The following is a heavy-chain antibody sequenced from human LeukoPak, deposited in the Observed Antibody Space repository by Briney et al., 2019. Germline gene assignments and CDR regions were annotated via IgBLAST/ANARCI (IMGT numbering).Heavy chain of an antibody. CDR3: SRGGGRDSGRETDY. CDR1: GFTFSSYG. Sequence: PGRSLRLSCAASGFTFSSYGMHWVRQAPGKGLEWVAVIWYDGSNKYYADSVKGRFTISRDNSKNTLYLQMNSLRAEDTAVYYCSRGGGRDSGRETDYWGQGTLVTVSS. V-gene: IGHV3-33*01. D-gene: IGHD1-26*01. J-gene: IGHJ4*02. CDR2: IWYDGSNK.